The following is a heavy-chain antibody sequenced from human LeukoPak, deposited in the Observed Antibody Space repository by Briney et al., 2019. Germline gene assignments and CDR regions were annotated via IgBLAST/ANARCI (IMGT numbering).Heavy chain of an antibody. CDR3: ARLKGRPQNFYCSGSGYNWFDP. D-gene: IGHD3-10*01. CDR2: IKHSGST. V-gene: IGHV4-34*01. J-gene: IGHJ5*02. Sequence: SETLSLTCAVYAGSFSGYYWSWIRQPPGKGLEWIGEIKHSGSTNYNPSLKSRVTISVDTSKNQFSLNLSSVTATDTAVYYCARLKGRPQNFYCSGSGYNWFDPWGQGTLVTVSS. CDR1: AGSFSGYY.